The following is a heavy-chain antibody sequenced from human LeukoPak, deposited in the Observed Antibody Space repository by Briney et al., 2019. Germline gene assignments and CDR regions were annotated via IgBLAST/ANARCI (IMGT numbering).Heavy chain of an antibody. J-gene: IGHJ6*03. CDR2: IWYDGSNK. Sequence: GGSLRLSCAASGFTFSSYGMHWVRQAPGKGLEWVAVIWYDGSNKYYADSVKGRFTISRDNSKNTLYLQMTSLRAEDTAVYYCARKVRYFDWLRTYYYYYMDVWGKGTTVTVSS. V-gene: IGHV3-33*01. D-gene: IGHD3-9*01. CDR3: ARKVRYFDWLRTYYYYYMDV. CDR1: GFTFSSYG.